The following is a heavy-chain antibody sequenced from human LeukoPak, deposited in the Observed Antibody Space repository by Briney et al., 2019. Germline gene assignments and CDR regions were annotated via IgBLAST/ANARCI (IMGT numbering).Heavy chain of an antibody. CDR1: GGSISSYY. CDR2: IYYSGST. CDR3: ALGGYSYGYWGYFDY. Sequence: SETLSLTCTVSGGSISSYYWSWIRQPPGKGLEWIGYIYYSGSTNYNPSLKSRVTISVDTSKNQSSLKLSSVTAADTAVYYCALGGYSYGYWGYFDYWGQGTLVTVSS. V-gene: IGHV4-59*01. J-gene: IGHJ4*02. D-gene: IGHD5-18*01.